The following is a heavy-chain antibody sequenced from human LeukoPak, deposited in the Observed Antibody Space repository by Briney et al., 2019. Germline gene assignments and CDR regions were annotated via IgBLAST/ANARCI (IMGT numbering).Heavy chain of an antibody. Sequence: GGSLRLSCAASGFTFSNYSMNWVRQAPGKGLEWFSYISGSRTAIYYADSVKGRFTISRDNAKNSLYLQMNSLRAEDTAIYYCARFSSSGWLRPFFDYWGQGALVTVSS. CDR3: ARFSSSGWLRPFFDY. CDR1: GFTFSNYS. CDR2: ISGSRTAI. D-gene: IGHD6-19*01. V-gene: IGHV3-48*04. J-gene: IGHJ4*02.